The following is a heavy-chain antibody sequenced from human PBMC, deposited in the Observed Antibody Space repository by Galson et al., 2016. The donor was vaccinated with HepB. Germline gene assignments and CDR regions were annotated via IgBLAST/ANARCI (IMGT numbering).Heavy chain of an antibody. CDR3: ATHLPPTVVTLRHWYFDL. Sequence: SVKVSCKVSGYTFTKLSMHWVRQAPGKGLEWMGGFDPEDGETMYAQRFQGRVTMTEDTSTDTAYMELSSLRSEDTAVYYCATHLPPTVVTLRHWYFDLWGRGTLVTVSS. CDR1: GYTFTKLS. J-gene: IGHJ2*01. CDR2: FDPEDGET. D-gene: IGHD4-23*01. V-gene: IGHV1-24*01.